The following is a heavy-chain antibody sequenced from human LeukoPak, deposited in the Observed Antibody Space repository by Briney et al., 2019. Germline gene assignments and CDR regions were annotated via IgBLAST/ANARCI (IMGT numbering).Heavy chain of an antibody. J-gene: IGHJ3*02. CDR3: ARDRSRQLLLRHCAFDI. CDR2: ISSSITSI. D-gene: IGHD3-22*01. V-gene: IGHV3-48*04. CDR1: GFTFSSYS. Sequence: GGTLRLSCAASGFTFSSYSMNGVRQAPGKGGERGSYISSSITSIYYTHSVKGRFPFSRDNPKNSLYLQMTILRAEDTAVYYCARDRSRQLLLRHCAFDIWGQGTMVTVSS.